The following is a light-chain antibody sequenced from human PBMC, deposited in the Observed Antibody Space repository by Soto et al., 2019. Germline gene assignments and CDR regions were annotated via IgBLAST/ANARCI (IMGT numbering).Light chain of an antibody. V-gene: IGKV3D-20*02. CDR3: QQRSNWPGT. Sequence: EIVLSQSPGTLSLSPGQRATLSCRASQSFSSSYLAWYQQKPGQAPGLLIYGASSRATGIPDRFSGSGSGTDFTLTISSLEPEDLAVYYCQQRSNWPGTFGQGTKVDIK. CDR2: GAS. J-gene: IGKJ1*01. CDR1: QSFSSSY.